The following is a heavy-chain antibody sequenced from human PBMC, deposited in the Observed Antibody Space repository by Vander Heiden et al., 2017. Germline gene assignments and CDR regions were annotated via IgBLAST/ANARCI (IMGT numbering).Heavy chain of an antibody. CDR1: GFTSSNYA. Sequence: EVQLLESGGCLVQPGGPLRLSCAASGFTSSNYAMCWVRQAPGKGLEGVSYISGSDGRTCYADTVKGRFTISRDNSKNTLYLQMNSLRVEDTAVYYCAKRGGGSYPWAAFDIWGQGTVVTVSS. CDR3: AKRGGGSYPWAAFDI. D-gene: IGHD1-26*01. CDR2: ISGSDGRT. V-gene: IGHV3-23*01. J-gene: IGHJ3*02.